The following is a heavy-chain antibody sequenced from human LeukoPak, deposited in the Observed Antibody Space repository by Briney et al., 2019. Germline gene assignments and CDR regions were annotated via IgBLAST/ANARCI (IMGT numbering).Heavy chain of an antibody. Sequence: GRSLRLSCAASGFTFSTYAMQWVRQAPGKGIEWVTVTSSDGSTKYYADSVKGRFTISRDNSKNTLYLQMSSLRAEDTAVYHCAWGVDLDYWGQGTLVTVSS. CDR3: AWGVDLDY. CDR2: TSSDGSTK. D-gene: IGHD3-10*01. CDR1: GFTFSTYA. J-gene: IGHJ4*02. V-gene: IGHV3-30*15.